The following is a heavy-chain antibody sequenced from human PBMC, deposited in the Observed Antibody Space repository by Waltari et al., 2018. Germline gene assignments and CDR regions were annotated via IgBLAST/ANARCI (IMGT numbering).Heavy chain of an antibody. Sequence: EVQLVESGGGLVKPGGSLRLSCAASGFPFRSYSMNWVRQAPGKGMDWVSSSSSTGSDTHYADSVKGRFTISRDNAKNSLYLQMNSLRAEDTAVYYCARGGWGFYLDDWGQGTLVTFSS. V-gene: IGHV3-21*01. CDR3: ARGGWGFYLDD. CDR2: SSSTGSDT. D-gene: IGHD7-27*01. J-gene: IGHJ4*02. CDR1: GFPFRSYS.